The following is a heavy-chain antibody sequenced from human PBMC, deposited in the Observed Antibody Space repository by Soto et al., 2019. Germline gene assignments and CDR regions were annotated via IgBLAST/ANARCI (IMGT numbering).Heavy chain of an antibody. CDR2: MNPNSGNT. D-gene: IGHD3-22*01. V-gene: IGHV1-8*02. J-gene: IGHJ3*02. CDR1: GYTFTSYA. Sequence: ASVKVSCKASGYTFTSYAMHWVRQATGQGLEWMGWMNPNSGNTGYAQKFQGRVTMTRNTSISTAYMELSSLRSEDTAVYYCARGGGGITMIVVVITGDAFDIWGQGTMVTVSS. CDR3: ARGGGGITMIVVVITGDAFDI.